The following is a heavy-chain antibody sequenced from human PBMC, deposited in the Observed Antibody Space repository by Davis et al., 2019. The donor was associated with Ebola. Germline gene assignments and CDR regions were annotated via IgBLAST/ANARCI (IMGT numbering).Heavy chain of an antibody. CDR1: GYSFTSYW. J-gene: IGHJ4*02. Sequence: GESLKISCKGSGYSFTSYWIGWVRQMPGKGLEWMGIIYLGDSDTRYSPSFQGQVTISADKSISTAYLQWSSLKASDTAMYYCARHYHVDGGNSRLFDYWGQGTLVTVSS. CDR3: ARHYHVDGGNSRLFDY. CDR2: IYLGDSDT. V-gene: IGHV5-51*01. D-gene: IGHD4-23*01.